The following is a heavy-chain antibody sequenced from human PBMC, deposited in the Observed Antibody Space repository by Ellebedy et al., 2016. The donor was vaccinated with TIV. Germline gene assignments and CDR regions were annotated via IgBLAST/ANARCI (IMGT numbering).Heavy chain of an antibody. CDR3: ARVPPGAYGSGSYFGDDY. V-gene: IGHV3-7*01. CDR2: IKQDGSEK. CDR1: GFTFSNYW. J-gene: IGHJ4*02. Sequence: GESLKISCAASGFTFSNYWMNWVRQAPGKGLEWVATIKQDGSEKFYVDSVKGRFTISRDNAKNLLYLQMNNLRAEDTAFYYCARVPPGAYGSGSYFGDDYWGQGTLVTVS. D-gene: IGHD3-10*01.